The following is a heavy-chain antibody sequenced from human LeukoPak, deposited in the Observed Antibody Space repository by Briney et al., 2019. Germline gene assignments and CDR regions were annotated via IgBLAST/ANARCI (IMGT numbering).Heavy chain of an antibody. V-gene: IGHV4-59*01. CDR3: ARGYFDWFLDN. J-gene: IGHJ4*02. Sequence: SETLSLTCTVSGGSISGSYWSWIRQPPGKGLEWIGYISYSGSTIYNPSLESRVTISVDTSKNQFSLKLSSVTAADTAVYYCARGYFDWFLDNWGRGTLVTVSS. CDR2: ISYSGST. D-gene: IGHD3-9*01. CDR1: GGSISGSY.